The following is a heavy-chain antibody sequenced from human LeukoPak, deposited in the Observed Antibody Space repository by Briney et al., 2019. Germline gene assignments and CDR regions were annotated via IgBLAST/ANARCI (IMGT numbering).Heavy chain of an antibody. V-gene: IGHV3-23*01. CDR1: GFTFGDYA. J-gene: IGHJ4*02. D-gene: IGHD2-2*01. Sequence: GGSLRLSCAASGFTFGDYAMSWVRQAPGKGLEWVSAISGSGGSTYYADSVKGRFTISRDNSKNTLYLQMNSLRAEDTALYYCAKDCTSTNCYVDYWGQGTLVTVSS. CDR2: ISGSGGST. CDR3: AKDCTSTNCYVDY.